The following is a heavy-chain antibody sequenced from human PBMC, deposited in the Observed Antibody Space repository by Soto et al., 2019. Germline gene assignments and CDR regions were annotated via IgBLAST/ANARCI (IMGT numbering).Heavy chain of an antibody. V-gene: IGHV3-23*01. CDR3: AKDRYGDYGGVDY. J-gene: IGHJ4*02. D-gene: IGHD4-17*01. CDR2: ITGGGGRT. Sequence: EVQLLESGGGLVQPGGSLRLSCAASGFTFSTYAMIWVRQAPGKGLEWVSVITGGGGRTYYADSVKGRFTISRDNSKNTLYLQMNSLSAEDTAVYYCAKDRYGDYGGVDYWGQGTLVTVSS. CDR1: GFTFSTYA.